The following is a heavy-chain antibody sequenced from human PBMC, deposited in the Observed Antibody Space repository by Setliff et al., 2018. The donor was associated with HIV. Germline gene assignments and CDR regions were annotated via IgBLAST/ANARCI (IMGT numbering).Heavy chain of an antibody. Sequence: GGSLRLSCTAPGFNFMFFAMSWVRQAPGKWLEWVSGISGSNSRTDYVDSVKGRFTISRDKSKNTLYLQLNSLRAEDTAVYYCAKHECSGGCYYYMDVWGKGIMVTVSS. CDR1: GFNFMFFA. V-gene: IGHV3-23*01. CDR2: ISGSNSRT. J-gene: IGHJ6*03. D-gene: IGHD2-15*01. CDR3: AKHECSGGCYYYMDV.